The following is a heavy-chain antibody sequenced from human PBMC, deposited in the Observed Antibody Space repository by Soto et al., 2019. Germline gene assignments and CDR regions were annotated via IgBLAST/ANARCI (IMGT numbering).Heavy chain of an antibody. Sequence: GASVKVSCKASGGTLRNYGISWVRQAPGQGLEWMGGIIPVFGMANYAQKSQGRVTITADESTSTVYMDVTSLRSEDTAVYYCSRGDATKIVVTTYYGMDVWGQGTTVTVSS. V-gene: IGHV1-69*13. CDR1: GGTLRNYG. CDR3: SRGDATKIVVTTYYGMDV. D-gene: IGHD4-17*01. CDR2: IIPVFGMA. J-gene: IGHJ6*02.